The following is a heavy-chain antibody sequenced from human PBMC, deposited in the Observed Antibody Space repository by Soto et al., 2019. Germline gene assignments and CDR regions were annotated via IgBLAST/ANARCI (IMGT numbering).Heavy chain of an antibody. J-gene: IGHJ2*01. D-gene: IGHD2-15*01. V-gene: IGHV4-30-2*01. CDR2: IYHSGST. Sequence: PSETLSLTCAVSGGSISSGGYSWSWIRQPPGKGLEWIGYIYHSGSTYYNPSLKSRVTISVDRSKNQFSLKLSSVTAADTAVYYCARHSGGSWYFDLWGRGTLVTVS. CDR3: ARHSGGSWYFDL. CDR1: GGSISSGGYS.